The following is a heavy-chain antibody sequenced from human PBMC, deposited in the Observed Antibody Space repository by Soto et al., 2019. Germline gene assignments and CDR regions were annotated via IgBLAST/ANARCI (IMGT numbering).Heavy chain of an antibody. D-gene: IGHD4-17*01. CDR2: ISSSSSTI. CDR1: GFTFSSYS. V-gene: IGHV3-48*01. CDR3: ARDYGDYREYFQH. Sequence: GGSLRLSCAASGFTFSSYSMNWVRQAPGKGLEWVSYISSSSSTIYYADSVKGRFTISRDNAKNSLYLQMNSLRAEDTAVYYCARDYGDYREYFQHWGQGTLVTVSS. J-gene: IGHJ1*01.